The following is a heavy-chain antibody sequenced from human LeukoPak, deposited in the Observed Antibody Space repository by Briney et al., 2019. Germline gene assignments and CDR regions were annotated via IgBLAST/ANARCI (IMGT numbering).Heavy chain of an antibody. CDR1: GFTFDDYA. Sequence: GGSLRLSCAASGFTFDDYAMHWVRQAPGKGLEWVSLISGDGGSTYYADSVKGRFTISRDNSKNTLYLQMNSLRAEDTAVYYCAKGDYGGNNYWGQGTLVTVSS. D-gene: IGHD4-23*01. CDR3: AKGDYGGNNY. V-gene: IGHV3-43*02. CDR2: ISGDGGST. J-gene: IGHJ4*02.